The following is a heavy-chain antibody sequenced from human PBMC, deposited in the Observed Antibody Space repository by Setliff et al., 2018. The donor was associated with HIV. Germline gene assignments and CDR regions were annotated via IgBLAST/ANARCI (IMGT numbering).Heavy chain of an antibody. CDR1: GDTLSSYA. CDR2: IIPIFGTA. J-gene: IGHJ4*02. Sequence: SVKVSCKTSGDTLSSYAITWVRQAPGQGLEWMGRIIPIFGTADYAQKFQGRVTITADESTSTAYMELRSLRSDDTAVYYCATGGKYSSSWYEVYWGQGTLVTVSS. CDR3: ATGGKYSSSWYEVY. D-gene: IGHD6-13*01. V-gene: IGHV1-69*13.